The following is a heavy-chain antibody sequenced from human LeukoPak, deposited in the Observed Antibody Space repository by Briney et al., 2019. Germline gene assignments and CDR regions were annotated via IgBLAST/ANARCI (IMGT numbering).Heavy chain of an antibody. CDR1: NGSISIYY. D-gene: IGHD4-17*01. CDR2: ISASGST. CDR3: AREITVTRPFDY. Sequence: SETLSLTCTVSNGSISIYYWSWVRQPAGKGLEWIGRISASGSTNYNPSLKSRVTMSVDTSKNQFSLKLSSVTAADTAVYYCAREITVTRPFDYGGQGTVVSVSS. J-gene: IGHJ4*02. V-gene: IGHV4-4*07.